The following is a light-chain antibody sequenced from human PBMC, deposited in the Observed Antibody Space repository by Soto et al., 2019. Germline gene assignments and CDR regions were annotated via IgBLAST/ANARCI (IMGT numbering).Light chain of an antibody. CDR2: GAS. CDR3: QQRDSWPIT. J-gene: IGKJ5*01. V-gene: IGKV3-11*01. CDR1: QSVDSY. Sequence: EIGLTQSPATLSLCPGERATLSCRASQSVDSYLAWYQQKPGQAPRLLIYGASSRATGIPDRFSGSGSGTDFTLTINSLEPDDFAVYYCQQRDSWPITFGQGTRLAIK.